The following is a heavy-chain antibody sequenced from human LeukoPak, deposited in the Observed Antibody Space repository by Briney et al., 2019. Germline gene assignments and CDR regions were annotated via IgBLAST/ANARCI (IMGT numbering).Heavy chain of an antibody. CDR3: ARAYTAVVLDY. V-gene: IGHV1-8*02. D-gene: IGHD5-18*01. J-gene: IGHJ4*02. Sequence: GASVKVSCKASGYSFADYYMHWVRQATGQGLEWMGWMNPNSDNTGYAQKFQGRVTMTRNTSISTAYMELSSLRSEDTAVYYCARAYTAVVLDYWGQGTLVTVSS. CDR1: GYSFADYY. CDR2: MNPNSDNT.